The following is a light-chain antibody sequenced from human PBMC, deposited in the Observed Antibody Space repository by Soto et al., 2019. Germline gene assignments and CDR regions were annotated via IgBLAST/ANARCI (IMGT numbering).Light chain of an antibody. CDR2: GAS. J-gene: IGKJ4*01. Sequence: EIVLTQSPGTLSLSPGERATLSCRSSQSVSSSYLAWYQQKPGQAPRLLIYGASSRATSIPDRFSGSGSGTDFTLTISRLEPEDFAVYDCQQYGSALSVGGGTKVEIK. CDR3: QQYGSALS. V-gene: IGKV3-20*01. CDR1: QSVSSSY.